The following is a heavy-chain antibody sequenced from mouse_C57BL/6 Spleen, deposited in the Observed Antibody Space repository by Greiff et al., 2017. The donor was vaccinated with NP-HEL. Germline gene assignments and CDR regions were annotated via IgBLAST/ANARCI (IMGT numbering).Heavy chain of an antibody. J-gene: IGHJ3*01. CDR1: GYTFTDYN. V-gene: IGHV1-22*01. CDR2: INPNNGGT. Sequence: EVQLQQSGPELVKPGASVKMSCKASGYTFTDYNMHWVKQSHGKSLEWIGYINPNNGGTSYNQKFKGKATLTVNKSSSTAYMELRSLTSEDSAVYYCALYDGYPAWFAYWGQGTLVTVSA. D-gene: IGHD2-3*01. CDR3: ALYDGYPAWFAY.